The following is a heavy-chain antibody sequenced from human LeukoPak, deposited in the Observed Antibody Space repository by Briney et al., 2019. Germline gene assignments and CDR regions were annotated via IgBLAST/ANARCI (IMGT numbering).Heavy chain of an antibody. D-gene: IGHD4-23*01. J-gene: IGHJ5*01. CDR1: GGSITNFY. CDR3: ARNHGGWFDF. V-gene: IGHV4-59*01. Sequence: PSETLSLTCTVSGGSITNFYWAWIRQSPGKGLRWISYVSYSGTTKYNPSLKSRVTMSVDTSKNQFSLKLNSVTAADTAVYYCARNHGGWFDFWGQGSLVTVSS. CDR2: VSYSGTT.